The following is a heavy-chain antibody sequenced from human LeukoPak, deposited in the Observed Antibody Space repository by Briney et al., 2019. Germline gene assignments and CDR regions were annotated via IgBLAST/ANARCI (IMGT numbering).Heavy chain of an antibody. CDR2: MNPNSGST. CDR3: ARGRSTGYPYYFEY. J-gene: IGHJ4*02. D-gene: IGHD5-12*01. V-gene: IGHV1-8*03. CDR1: GYTFTSYD. Sequence: ASVKASCKASGYTFTSYDINWVRQATGQGLEWMGWMNPNSGSTGYAQKFQGRVTITRNTSISAAYMELSGLRSEDTAVYYCARGRSTGYPYYFEYWGQGTLVTVSS.